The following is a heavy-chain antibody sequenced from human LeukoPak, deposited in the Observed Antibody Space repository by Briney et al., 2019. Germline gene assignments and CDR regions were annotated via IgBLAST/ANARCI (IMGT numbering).Heavy chain of an antibody. V-gene: IGHV1-3*04. CDR1: GYTLTSYA. CDR2: INTGNGNT. J-gene: IGHJ5*02. D-gene: IGHD3-3*01. CDR3: AREGVRFLDSPTHFDP. Sequence: ASVKVSCKASGYTLTSYAIHWVRQAPGQRPEWMGWINTGNGNTKYSQKFQGRVTITADESTSTAYMELSSLRSEDTAVYYCAREGVRFLDSPTHFDPWGQGTLVTVSS.